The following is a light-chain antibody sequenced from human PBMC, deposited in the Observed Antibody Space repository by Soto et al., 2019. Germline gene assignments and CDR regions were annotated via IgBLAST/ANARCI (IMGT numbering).Light chain of an antibody. J-gene: IGLJ2*01. Sequence: QSALTQPPSVSGAPGQRVTISCTGSSSNIGAGYDVYWYQQLPGTAPKLLIYGNRNRPSGVPDRFSGSKSDTSASLAITGLQAEDEADYYCSSYTSSSTLVFGGGTKVTVL. CDR3: SSYTSSSTLV. CDR1: SSNIGAGYD. CDR2: GNR. V-gene: IGLV1-40*01.